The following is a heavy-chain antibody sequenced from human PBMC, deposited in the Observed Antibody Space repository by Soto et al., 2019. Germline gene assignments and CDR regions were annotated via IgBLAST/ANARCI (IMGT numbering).Heavy chain of an antibody. D-gene: IGHD3-16*02. J-gene: IGHJ4*01. CDR3: ARGLRLGELSFSY. V-gene: IGHV1-69*01. CDR1: GGTFSSHA. CDR2: IIPIFGTA. Sequence: QVQLVQSGAEVKKPGSSVKVSCKASGGTFSSHAISWERQAPGQGLEWMGGIIPIFGTAKYAQNFQGRVTITADESTSTANMELSSLRSEDTAVYYCARGLRLGELSFSYWGQGTLVTVSS.